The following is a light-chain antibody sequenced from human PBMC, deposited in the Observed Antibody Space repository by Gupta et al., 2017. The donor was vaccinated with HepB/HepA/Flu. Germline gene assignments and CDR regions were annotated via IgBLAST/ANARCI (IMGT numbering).Light chain of an antibody. Sequence: PGERATLSCRASQSVSSSYLAWYQQKPGQAPRLLIYGASSRATGIPDRFSGSGSGTDFTLTISRLEPEDFAVYYCQQDGSSLYTFGQGTKVEIK. CDR3: QQDGSSLYT. CDR2: GAS. V-gene: IGKV3-20*01. J-gene: IGKJ2*01. CDR1: QSVSSSY.